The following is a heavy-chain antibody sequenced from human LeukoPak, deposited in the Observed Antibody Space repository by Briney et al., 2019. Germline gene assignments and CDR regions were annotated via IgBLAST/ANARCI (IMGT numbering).Heavy chain of an antibody. CDR2: INHSGST. V-gene: IGHV4-34*01. Sequence: PSETLSLTCAVYGGSLSGYYWSWIRQPPGKGLEWIGDINHSGSTNYNPSLKSRVTISVDTSKNQFSLKLSSVTAADTAVYYCARVKYPAAISRVVYYFDYWGQGTLVTVSS. J-gene: IGHJ4*02. D-gene: IGHD2-2*02. CDR3: ARVKYPAAISRVVYYFDY. CDR1: GGSLSGYY.